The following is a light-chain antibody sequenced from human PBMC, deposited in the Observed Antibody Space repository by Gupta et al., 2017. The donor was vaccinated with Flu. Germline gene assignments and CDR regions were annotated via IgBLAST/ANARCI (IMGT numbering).Light chain of an antibody. Sequence: QSALTQPASVSGSPGQSITISCTGTSRDVGGYNYVSWYQQHPGQAPKLMISEVSNRPSGVSSRFSGSKSGNTASLTISGLQAEDEVDYYCSSYTSNSNYVFGTGTKVADL. J-gene: IGLJ1*01. CDR3: SSYTSNSNYV. CDR2: EVS. CDR1: SRDVGGYNY. V-gene: IGLV2-14*01.